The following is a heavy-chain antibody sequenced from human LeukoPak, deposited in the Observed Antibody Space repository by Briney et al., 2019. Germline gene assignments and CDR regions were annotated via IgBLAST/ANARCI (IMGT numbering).Heavy chain of an antibody. CDR3: ARRAVAYKYSYYMDV. Sequence: GASVKVPCKASGGTFSSYAISWVRQAPGQGLEWMGGIIPIFGTANYAQKFQGRVTITRNTSISTAYMELSSLRSEDTAVYYCARRAVAYKYSYYMDVWGKGTAVTVSS. CDR1: GGTFSSYA. V-gene: IGHV1-69*05. D-gene: IGHD6-19*01. CDR2: IIPIFGTA. J-gene: IGHJ6*03.